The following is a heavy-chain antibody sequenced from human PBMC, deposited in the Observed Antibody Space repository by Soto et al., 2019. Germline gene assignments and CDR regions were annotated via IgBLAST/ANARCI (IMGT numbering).Heavy chain of an antibody. CDR3: AHRLRYSGNWDVGWFDP. Sequence: QITLKESGPTLVKPTQTLTLTCTFSGFSLTTSGVGVGWIRQPPGKALECLALIYWDDYKRYNPSLKSRLTITKHTSKNQVVLTMTNMDPVDTGTYYCAHRLRYSGNWDVGWFDPWGQGTLVTVSS. V-gene: IGHV2-5*02. CDR2: IYWDDYK. J-gene: IGHJ5*02. D-gene: IGHD6-13*01. CDR1: GFSLTTSGVG.